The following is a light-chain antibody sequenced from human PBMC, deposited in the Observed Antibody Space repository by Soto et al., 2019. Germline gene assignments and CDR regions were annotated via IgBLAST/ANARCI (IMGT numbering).Light chain of an antibody. CDR2: VVT. Sequence: QSVLTQPRSVSGSPGQSVTISCTGTSIDVGDSDFVSWYQQHPGKAPKLMIYVVTKRPSGVPDRFSGSKSGNTASLTISGLQAEDEGDYYCTSFAPGRIYVFGSGTKVTVL. V-gene: IGLV2-11*01. CDR1: SIDVGDSDF. J-gene: IGLJ1*01. CDR3: TSFAPGRIYV.